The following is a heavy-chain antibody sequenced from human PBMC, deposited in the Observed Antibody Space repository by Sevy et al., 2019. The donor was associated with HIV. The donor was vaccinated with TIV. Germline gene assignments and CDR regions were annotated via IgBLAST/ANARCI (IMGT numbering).Heavy chain of an antibody. CDR1: GFTLSIYA. Sequence: GGSLRLSCTASGFTLSIYAMSWVRQAPGKGLEWVSGLSGSGGSTYYADSVKGRFTISRDNSKNTLYLQMNGLRAEDTAVYYCAKDQCDYVWGTFRDYWGQGTLVTVSS. J-gene: IGHJ4*02. V-gene: IGHV3-23*01. CDR2: LSGSGGST. D-gene: IGHD3-16*02. CDR3: AKDQCDYVWGTFRDY.